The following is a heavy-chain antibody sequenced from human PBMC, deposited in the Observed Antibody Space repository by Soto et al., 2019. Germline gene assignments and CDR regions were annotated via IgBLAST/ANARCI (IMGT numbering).Heavy chain of an antibody. J-gene: IGHJ4*02. Sequence: PSETLSLTCTVSGGSISSYYWSWIRQPPGKGLEWIGYIYYSGSTNYNPSLKSRVTISVDTSKNQFSLKLSSVTAADTAVYYCARDASSYSSGWIFDYWGQGTLVTVSS. D-gene: IGHD6-19*01. CDR3: ARDASSYSSGWIFDY. V-gene: IGHV4-59*01. CDR1: GGSISSYY. CDR2: IYYSGST.